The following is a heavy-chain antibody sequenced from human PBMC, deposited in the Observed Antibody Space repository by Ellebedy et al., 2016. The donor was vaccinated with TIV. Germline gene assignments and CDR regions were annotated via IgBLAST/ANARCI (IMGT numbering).Heavy chain of an antibody. V-gene: IGHV3-30*02. CDR1: GFTFSRYG. J-gene: IGHJ3*02. CDR2: IWYDGSEK. D-gene: IGHD6-13*01. CDR3: AKDPGYESADPDAFER. Sequence: GESLKISXVAPGFTFSRYGMHCVRQAPGKGLEWVAVIWYDGSEKHYVDSVKGRFTISRDNSTNTLSLQMDSLRPEDTAVYYCAKDPGYESADPDAFERWGQGTMVTVSS.